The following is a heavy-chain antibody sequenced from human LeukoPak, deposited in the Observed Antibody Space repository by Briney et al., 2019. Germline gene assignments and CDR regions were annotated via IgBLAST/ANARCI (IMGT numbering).Heavy chain of an antibody. V-gene: IGHV1-24*01. D-gene: IGHD2-15*01. CDR2: FDPEDGET. J-gene: IGHJ6*02. CDR3: ATAGYCSGGSCSGSYYGMDV. Sequence: ASVKVSCKASGGTFSSYAISWVRQAPGKGLEWMGGFDPEDGETIYAQRFQGRVTMTEDTSTDTAYMELSSLRSEDTAVYYCATAGYCSGGSCSGSYYGMDVWGQGTTVTVSS. CDR1: GGTFSSYA.